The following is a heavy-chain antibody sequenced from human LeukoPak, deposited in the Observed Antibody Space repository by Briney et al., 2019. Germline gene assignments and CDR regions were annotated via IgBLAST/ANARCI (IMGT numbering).Heavy chain of an antibody. CDR2: TNPNSGNT. D-gene: IGHD3-10*01. V-gene: IGHV1-8*03. CDR3: ARVASMVRGPYPRANWFDP. CDR1: GCTFTSYD. J-gene: IGHJ5*02. Sequence: ASVKVYCKASGCTFTSYDITWVRQATGRGLEWMGWTNPNSGNTGYAQKFQGRVTITRNTSISTAYMELSSLRSEDTAVYYCARVASMVRGPYPRANWFDPWGQGTLVTVSS.